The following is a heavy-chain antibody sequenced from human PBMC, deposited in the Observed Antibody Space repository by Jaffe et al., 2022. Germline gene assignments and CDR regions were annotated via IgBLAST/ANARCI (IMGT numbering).Heavy chain of an antibody. CDR3: AKDRIAAAGTLDY. V-gene: IGHV3-30*02. Sequence: QVQLVESGGGVVQPGGSLRLSCAASGFTFSSYGMHWVRQAPGKGLEWVAFIRYDGSNKYYADSVKGRFTISRDNSKNTLYLQMNSLRAEDTAVYYCAKDRIAAAGTLDYWGQGTLVTVSS. CDR2: IRYDGSNK. CDR1: GFTFSSYG. D-gene: IGHD6-13*01. J-gene: IGHJ4*02.